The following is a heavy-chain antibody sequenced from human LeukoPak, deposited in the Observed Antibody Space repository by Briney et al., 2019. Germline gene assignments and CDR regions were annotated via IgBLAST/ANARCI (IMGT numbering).Heavy chain of an antibody. D-gene: IGHD3-9*01. V-gene: IGHV3-30*18. Sequence: GGSLRLSCAASGFTFSSYGTHWVCQAPGKGLEWVAVISYDGSNKYYADSVKGRFTISRDNSKNTLYLQMNGLRAEDTAVYYCAKADILTGYDYFDYWGQGTLVTVSS. CDR2: ISYDGSNK. CDR1: GFTFSSYG. CDR3: AKADILTGYDYFDY. J-gene: IGHJ4*02.